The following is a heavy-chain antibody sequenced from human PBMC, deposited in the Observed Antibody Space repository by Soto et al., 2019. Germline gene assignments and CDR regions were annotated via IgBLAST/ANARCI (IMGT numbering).Heavy chain of an antibody. J-gene: IGHJ4*02. CDR2: ITPVFGTP. Sequence: QVVQSGAEVRRPGSSVKVSCKASGGTFGNFVINWVRQAPGQGLGWMGGITPVFGTPHYAQRFQGRVTITADESTETVYMEMRGLRVGDTAVYYCAREPTVDTTGYFYYFDFWGQGTLVSVSA. CDR3: AREPTVDTTGYFYYFDF. CDR1: GGTFGNFV. V-gene: IGHV1-69*01. D-gene: IGHD3-9*01.